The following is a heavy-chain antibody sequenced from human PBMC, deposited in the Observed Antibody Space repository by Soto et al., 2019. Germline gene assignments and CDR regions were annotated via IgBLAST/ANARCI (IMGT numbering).Heavy chain of an antibody. Sequence: EVQLVESGGGLVQPGGSLRLSCAASGFTFSSYSMNWVRQAPGKGLGWVSYISSSSSTIYYADPVKGRFTTSRDKAQNALELQMNSLRDEDTAVYYWARAGGWLNWFDPWGQGTLVTVSS. V-gene: IGHV3-48*02. CDR3: ARAGGWLNWFDP. CDR2: ISSSSSTI. CDR1: GFTFSSYS. D-gene: IGHD6-19*01. J-gene: IGHJ5*02.